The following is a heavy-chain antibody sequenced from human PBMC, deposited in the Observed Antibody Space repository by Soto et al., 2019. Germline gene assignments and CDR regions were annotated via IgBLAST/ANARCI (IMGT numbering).Heavy chain of an antibody. CDR1: GFTFSSYA. V-gene: IGHV3-30-3*01. CDR2: ISYDGSNK. D-gene: IGHD2-2*01. Sequence: GGSLRLSCAASGFTFSSYAMHWVRQAPGKGLEWVAVISYDGSNKYYADSVKGRFTISRDNSKNTLYLQMNSLRAEDTAVYYCARDPGWTYYCSSTSCYAWYYGMDVWGQGTTVTVSS. J-gene: IGHJ6*02. CDR3: ARDPGWTYYCSSTSCYAWYYGMDV.